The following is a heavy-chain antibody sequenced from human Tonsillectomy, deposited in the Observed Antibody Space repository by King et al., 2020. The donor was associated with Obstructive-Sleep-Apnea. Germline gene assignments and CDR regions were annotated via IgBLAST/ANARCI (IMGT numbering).Heavy chain of an antibody. CDR2: IYYSGST. D-gene: IGHD6-13*01. V-gene: IGHV4-39*07. Sequence: QLQESGPGLVKPSETLSLTCTVSGGSISSSSYYWGWIRQPPGKGLEWIGSIYYSGSTYYNPSLKSRVTISVDTSKNQFSLKLSSVTAADTAVYYCAREPYSSSWMGFDYWGQGTLVTVSS. CDR3: AREPYSSSWMGFDY. CDR1: GGSISSSSYY. J-gene: IGHJ4*02.